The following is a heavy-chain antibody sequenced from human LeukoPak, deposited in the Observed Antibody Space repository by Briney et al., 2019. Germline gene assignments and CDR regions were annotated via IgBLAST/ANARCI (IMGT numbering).Heavy chain of an antibody. CDR1: GGTFSSYA. J-gene: IGHJ4*02. CDR3: ARGIAPAGFYFDY. V-gene: IGHV1-18*01. D-gene: IGHD6-13*01. Sequence: ASVKVSCKASGGTFSSYAISWVRQAPGQGLEWMGWISAYNGNTNYAQKLQGRVTMTTDTSASTVFMDLSSLRSEDTAVYYCARGIAPAGFYFDYWGQGTLVTVSS. CDR2: ISAYNGNT.